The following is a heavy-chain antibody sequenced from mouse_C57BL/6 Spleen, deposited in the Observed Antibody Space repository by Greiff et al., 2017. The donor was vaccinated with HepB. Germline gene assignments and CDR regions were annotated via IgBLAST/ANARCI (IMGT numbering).Heavy chain of an antibody. CDR2: IDPSDSYT. CDR3: AESNYGY. D-gene: IGHD2-5*01. CDR1: GYTFPSYW. Sequence: QVQLQQPRAELVKPGASVKLSCKASGYTFPSYWMQWVKQRPGQGLEWIGEIDPSDSYTNYNPKFKGKATLTVDTSSSTAYMPLSSLTSEDSAVYYCAESNYGYWDQGTTLTVSS. J-gene: IGHJ2*01. V-gene: IGHV1-50*01.